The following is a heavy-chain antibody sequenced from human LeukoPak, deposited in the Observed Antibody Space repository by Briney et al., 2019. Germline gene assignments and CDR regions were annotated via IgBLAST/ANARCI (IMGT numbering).Heavy chain of an antibody. V-gene: IGHV3-21*01. D-gene: IGHD1-26*01. CDR3: ARVHSGSPH. J-gene: IGHJ4*01. CDR1: GFTFSSYN. CDR2: ISTTSNYI. Sequence: PGGSLRLSCAASGFTFSSYNMNWVRQAPGRGLEWVSYISTTSNYIYYADSVTGRFTISRDNAKNSLYLQMNSLRAEDTAVYYGARVHSGSPHWGQGTLVTVSS.